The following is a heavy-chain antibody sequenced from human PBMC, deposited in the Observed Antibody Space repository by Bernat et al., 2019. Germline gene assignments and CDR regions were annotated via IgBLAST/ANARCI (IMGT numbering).Heavy chain of an antibody. D-gene: IGHD5-24*01. V-gene: IGHV4-39*01. J-gene: IGHJ2*01. Sequence: QLQLQESGPGLVKPSETLSLTCTVSGGSISSSSYYWGWIRQPPGKGLEWIGSIYYSGSPYYNPSHKSRVTKSVDTSKTQFSLKLSSVTAADAAVYYCARLKERWLQLRFFGYWYFDLWGRGTLVTVSS. CDR1: GGSISSSSYY. CDR2: IYYSGSP. CDR3: ARLKERWLQLRFFGYWYFDL.